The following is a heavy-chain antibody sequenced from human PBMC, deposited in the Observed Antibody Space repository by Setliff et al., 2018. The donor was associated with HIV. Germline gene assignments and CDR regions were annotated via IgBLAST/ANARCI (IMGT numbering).Heavy chain of an antibody. V-gene: IGHV3-23*01. J-gene: IGHJ4*01. D-gene: IGHD6-19*01. CDR2: ISDNGGST. CDR1: GFTFSNYA. Sequence: PGGSLRLSCAVSGFTFSNYAMSWVRQAPGKGLEWVSAISDNGGSTYYADSMEGRFTISRDNSKNTLYLQLSGLRAEDTAVYYCASIYTAGTELLTDYWGQGTLVTVSS. CDR3: ASIYTAGTELLTDY.